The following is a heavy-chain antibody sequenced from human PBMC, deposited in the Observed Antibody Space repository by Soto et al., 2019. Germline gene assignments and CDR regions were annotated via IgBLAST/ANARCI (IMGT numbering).Heavy chain of an antibody. CDR1: GGSISSGGYY. J-gene: IGHJ3*02. Sequence: SETLSLTCTVSGGSISSGGYYWSWIRQHPEKGLEWIGYIYYTGNTYYNASLKSRVTISVDTSNNQFTLKLSSVTAADTAVYYCARVGISSSDAFDIWGQGTTVTVSS. D-gene: IGHD6-6*01. CDR3: ARVGISSSDAFDI. CDR2: IYYTGNT. V-gene: IGHV4-31*03.